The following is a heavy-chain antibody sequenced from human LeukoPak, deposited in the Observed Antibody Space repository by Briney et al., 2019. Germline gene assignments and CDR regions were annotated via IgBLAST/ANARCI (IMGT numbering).Heavy chain of an antibody. CDR3: TTYVDTAIPSFQH. CDR2: IKSKTDGGTT. J-gene: IGHJ1*01. D-gene: IGHD5-18*01. Sequence: GGSLRLSCAASGFIFSNAWMSWVRQAPGKGLEWVGRIKSKTDGGTTDYAAPVKGRFTISRDDSKNTLYLQMNSLKTEDTAVYYCTTYVDTAIPSFQHWGQGTLVTVSS. CDR1: GFIFSNAW. V-gene: IGHV3-15*01.